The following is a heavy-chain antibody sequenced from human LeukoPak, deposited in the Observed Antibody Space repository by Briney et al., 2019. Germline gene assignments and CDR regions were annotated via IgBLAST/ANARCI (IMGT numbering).Heavy chain of an antibody. J-gene: IGHJ4*02. CDR1: GFTFSDYY. Sequence: GGSLRLSCAASGFTFSDYYMSWIRQAPGKGLEWVSYISSSGSTIYYADFVKGRFTISRDNAKNSLYLQMNSLSAEDTAVYYCATFVSPAAPLFDYWGQGTLVTVSS. CDR3: ATFVSPAAPLFDY. CDR2: ISSSGSTI. D-gene: IGHD2-15*01. V-gene: IGHV3-11*04.